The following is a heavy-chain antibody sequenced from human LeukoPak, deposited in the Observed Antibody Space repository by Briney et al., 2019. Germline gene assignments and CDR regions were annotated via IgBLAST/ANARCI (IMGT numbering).Heavy chain of an antibody. J-gene: IGHJ6*02. V-gene: IGHV3-23*01. CDR2: VSGSGGST. CDR1: GFTFSSYA. CDR3: ARDFYGDYGMDV. D-gene: IGHD4-17*01. Sequence: GGSLRLSCAASGFTFSSYAMSWVRQAPGKGLEWVSGVSGSGGSTYYADSVKGRFTISRGNSKNTLYLQMNSLRAEDTAVYYCARDFYGDYGMDVWGQGTTVTVSS.